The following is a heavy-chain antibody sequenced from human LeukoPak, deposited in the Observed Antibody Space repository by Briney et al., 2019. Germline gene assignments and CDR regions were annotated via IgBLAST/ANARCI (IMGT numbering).Heavy chain of an antibody. Sequence: GASVKVSCKASGYTFTSYYMHWVRQAPGQGLEWMGIINPSGGSTSYAQKFQGRVTMTRDMSTSTVHMELSSLRSEDTAVYYCARQYDILTGYKIFDYWGQGTLVTVSS. CDR1: GYTFTSYY. D-gene: IGHD3-9*01. J-gene: IGHJ4*02. V-gene: IGHV1-46*01. CDR3: ARQYDILTGYKIFDY. CDR2: INPSGGST.